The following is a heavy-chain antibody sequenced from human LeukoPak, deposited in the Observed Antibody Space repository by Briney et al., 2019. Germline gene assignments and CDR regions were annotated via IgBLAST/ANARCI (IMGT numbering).Heavy chain of an antibody. J-gene: IGHJ4*02. Sequence: SETLSLTCTVSGGSISSYYWSWIRQPPGRGLEWIGYISYSGSTNYNPSLKSRVTISVDTSKNQFSLNLSSVTAADTAVYYCARDEGSARYSSGWGQGTLVTVSS. CDR1: GGSISSYY. CDR2: ISYSGST. V-gene: IGHV4-59*01. D-gene: IGHD6-19*01. CDR3: ARDEGSARYSSG.